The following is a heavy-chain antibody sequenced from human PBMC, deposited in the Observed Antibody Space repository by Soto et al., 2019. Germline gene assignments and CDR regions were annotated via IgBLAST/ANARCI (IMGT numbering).Heavy chain of an antibody. J-gene: IGHJ6*02. V-gene: IGHV3-21*01. CDR2: ISSSSSYI. D-gene: IGHD3-9*01. Sequence: PGASLRLSCAASGFTFSSYSMNWVLQAPGKGLEWVSSISSSSSYIYYADSVKGRFTISRDNAKNSLYLQMNSLRAEDTAVYYCARFYDILTGYPMRGYGMDVWGQGTTVTVSS. CDR3: ARFYDILTGYPMRGYGMDV. CDR1: GFTFSSYS.